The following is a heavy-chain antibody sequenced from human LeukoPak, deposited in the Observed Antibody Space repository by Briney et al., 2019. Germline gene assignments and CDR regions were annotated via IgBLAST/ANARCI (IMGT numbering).Heavy chain of an antibody. CDR2: IYHSGST. Sequence: SETLSLTCAVSGGSISSGGYSWSWLRQPPGKGLEFIGYIYHSGSTYYNPSLKSRLTISVDRSENQLSLKLTSVTAADTAVYYCAKMSSSSNWFDPWGQGTLVTVSS. CDR3: AKMSSSSNWFDP. D-gene: IGHD6-6*01. CDR1: GGSISSGGYS. J-gene: IGHJ5*02. V-gene: IGHV4-30-2*01.